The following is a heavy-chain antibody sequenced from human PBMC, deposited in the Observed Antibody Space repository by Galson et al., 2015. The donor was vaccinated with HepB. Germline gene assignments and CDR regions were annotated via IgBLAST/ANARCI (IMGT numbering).Heavy chain of an antibody. CDR2: TYYMSKWYN. CDR3: ARDLRYYYGLDV. CDR1: GDSVSSNRGA. D-gene: IGHD3-16*01. V-gene: IGHV6-1*01. J-gene: IGHJ6*02. Sequence: CAISGDSVSSNRGAWNWIRQSPSRGLEWLGRTYYMSKWYNDYALPVKSRITISTDTSKNQFSLQLMSVTPEDTAVYYCARDLRYYYGLDVWGQGTTVTVTS.